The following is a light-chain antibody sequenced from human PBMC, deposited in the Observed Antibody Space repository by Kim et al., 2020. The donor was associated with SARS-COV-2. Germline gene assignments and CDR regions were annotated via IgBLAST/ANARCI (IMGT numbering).Light chain of an antibody. J-gene: IGKJ1*01. Sequence: EIVMTQSPATLSVSPGERATLSCRASQSVSSNLAWYQQKPGQAPRLVISGASTRATGIPARFSGSGSGTEFTLTISSLQSEDFAVYYCQQYNTWPPGGTFGQGTKVEIK. CDR3: QQYNTWPPGGT. CDR2: GAS. CDR1: QSVSSN. V-gene: IGKV3-15*01.